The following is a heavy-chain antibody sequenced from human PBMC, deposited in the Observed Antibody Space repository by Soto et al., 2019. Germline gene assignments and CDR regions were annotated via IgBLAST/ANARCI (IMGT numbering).Heavy chain of an antibody. CDR2: INPNSGGA. J-gene: IGHJ3*02. CDR3: ARDDYDRSASYGLDI. V-gene: IGHV1-2*04. Sequence: PLKFSCRASGYTFTSCGISWLRQAPGQGLEWMGWINPNSGGANIAQKFQDWVTMTRDTSISTTYMELSSLRSNDTAVYYCARDDYDRSASYGLDIWGQGTMVTVSS. D-gene: IGHD3-22*01. CDR1: GYTFTSCG.